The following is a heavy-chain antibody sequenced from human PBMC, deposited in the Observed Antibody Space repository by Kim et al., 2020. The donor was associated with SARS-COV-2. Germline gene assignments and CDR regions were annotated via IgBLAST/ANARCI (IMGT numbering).Heavy chain of an antibody. D-gene: IGHD6-13*01. J-gene: IGHJ4*02. V-gene: IGHV3-30*02. CDR2: K. CDR3: AKDLLLAAASY. Sequence: KYYADSVKSRFTISRDNAKNTLYLQMNSLRAEDTAVYYCAKDLLLAAASYWGQGTLVTVSS.